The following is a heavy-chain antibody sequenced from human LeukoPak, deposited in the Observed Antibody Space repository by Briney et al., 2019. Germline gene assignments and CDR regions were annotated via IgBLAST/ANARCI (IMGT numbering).Heavy chain of an antibody. D-gene: IGHD3-9*01. CDR3: AKDYATYYDILTGYWFDY. V-gene: IGHV3-30*18. Sequence: PGGSLRLSCAASGFTFSSYGMHWVRQAPGKGLEWVAVISYDGSNKYYADSVKGRFTISRDNSKNTLYLQMNSLRAEDTAVYYCAKDYATYYDILTGYWFDYWGQGTLVTVSS. CDR1: GFTFSSYG. CDR2: ISYDGSNK. J-gene: IGHJ4*02.